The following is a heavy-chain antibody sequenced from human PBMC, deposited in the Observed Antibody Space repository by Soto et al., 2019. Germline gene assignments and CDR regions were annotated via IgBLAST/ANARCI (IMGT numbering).Heavy chain of an antibody. D-gene: IGHD3-16*02. CDR2: TYYRSKWYN. Sequence: PSQTLSLTCAISGDSVSSNSAAWNWIRQSPSRGLEWLGRTYYRSKWYNDYAVSVKSRITINPDTSKNQFSLQLNSVTPEDTAVYYCARELTPPKIVIRIVSFYNGMDVWGQGTTVTVSS. V-gene: IGHV6-1*01. CDR1: GDSVSSNSAA. CDR3: ARELTPPKIVIRIVSFYNGMDV. J-gene: IGHJ6*02.